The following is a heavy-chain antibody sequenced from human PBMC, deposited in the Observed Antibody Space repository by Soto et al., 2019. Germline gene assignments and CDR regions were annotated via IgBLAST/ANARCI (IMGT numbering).Heavy chain of an antibody. J-gene: IGHJ6*02. CDR3: ARPDGYSGSYDYYYCGMDV. CDR1: GGTFSSYA. CDR2: IIPIFGTA. V-gene: IGHV1-69*06. D-gene: IGHD1-26*01. Sequence: QVQLVQSGAEVQKPGSSVKVCCKASGGTFSSYAISWVRQAPGQGPEWMGGIIPIFGTANYAQKFQGRVTMTADKSTSTAYMELSSLRSEDTAVYYCARPDGYSGSYDYYYCGMDVWGQGTTVTVSS.